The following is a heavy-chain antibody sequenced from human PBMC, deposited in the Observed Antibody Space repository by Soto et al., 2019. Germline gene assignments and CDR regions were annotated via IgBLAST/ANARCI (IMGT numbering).Heavy chain of an antibody. V-gene: IGHV4-30-4*01. D-gene: IGHD3-22*01. CDR3: ARATYDSSTYYLDY. Sequence: QVQLQESGPGLVKPSQTLSLTCTVSGASISGGDYYWTWIRQPPGKGLEWIGSIYYTGNTYSNPSPESRLSISVDPSNNQLALRLTSVTAPDKAIYSCARATYDSSTYYLDYWGQGTLVTVSS. CDR1: GASISGGDYY. CDR2: IYYTGNT. J-gene: IGHJ4*02.